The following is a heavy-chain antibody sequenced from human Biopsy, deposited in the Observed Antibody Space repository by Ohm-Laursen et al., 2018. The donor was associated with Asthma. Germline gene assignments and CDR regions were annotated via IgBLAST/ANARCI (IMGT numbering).Heavy chain of an antibody. V-gene: IGHV4-31*03. Sequence: TLSLTCTVSYGSITSGGYYWTWIRQPPGKGLEWIGFIYYSGSTYYNPSLKSRVSISIDTSKNQFSLKLSSVTAADTAVYYCARAQDYYDSRGYYRSFDYWGQGTLVTVSP. J-gene: IGHJ4*02. CDR3: ARAQDYYDSRGYYRSFDY. CDR1: YGSITSGGYY. CDR2: IYYSGST. D-gene: IGHD3-22*01.